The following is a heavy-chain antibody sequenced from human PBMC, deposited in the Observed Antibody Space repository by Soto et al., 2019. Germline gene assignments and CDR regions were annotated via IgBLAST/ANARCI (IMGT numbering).Heavy chain of an antibody. Sequence: PSETLSLTCTVSGGSISSSSYYWGWIRQPPGKGLEWIGSIYYSGSTYYNPSLKSRVTVSVDTSKNQFSLKLSSVTAADTAVYYCARHTGSGRYSNSFYYCGQGTLVAVSS. V-gene: IGHV4-39*01. CDR1: GGSISSSSYY. D-gene: IGHD3-10*01. CDR2: IYYSGST. CDR3: ARHTGSGRYSNSFYY. J-gene: IGHJ4*02.